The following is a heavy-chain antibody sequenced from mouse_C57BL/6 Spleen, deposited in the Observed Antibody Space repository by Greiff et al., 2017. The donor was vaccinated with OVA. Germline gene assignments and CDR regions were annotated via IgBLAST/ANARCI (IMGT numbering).Heavy chain of an antibody. V-gene: IGHV3-6*01. D-gene: IGHD1-1*01. CDR1: GYSITSGYY. Sequence: EVQLQESGPGLVKPSQSLSLTCSVTGYSITSGYYWNWIRQFPGNKLEWMGYISYDGSNNYNPSLKNRISITRDTSKNQFFLKLNSVTTEDTATYYCARGTTVVATDYWGQGTLVTVSA. CDR3: ARGTTVVATDY. CDR2: ISYDGSN. J-gene: IGHJ3*01.